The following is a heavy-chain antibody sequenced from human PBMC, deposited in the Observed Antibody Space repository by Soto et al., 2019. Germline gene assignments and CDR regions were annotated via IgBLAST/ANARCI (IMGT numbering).Heavy chain of an antibody. J-gene: IGHJ4*02. Sequence: QVQLVPSGAEVKKPGASVKVSCKASGYTFNSYYIHWVRQAPGQGLEWMGWINPNSDVTGYAQSFKGRVTMTRDMYMTTAYMDLTRLRSDDTAVYYCVRVGLSRNYGFDFWGQGTLIAVSS. CDR1: GYTFNSYY. D-gene: IGHD3-16*01. CDR2: INPNSDVT. CDR3: VRVGLSRNYGFDF. V-gene: IGHV1-2*02.